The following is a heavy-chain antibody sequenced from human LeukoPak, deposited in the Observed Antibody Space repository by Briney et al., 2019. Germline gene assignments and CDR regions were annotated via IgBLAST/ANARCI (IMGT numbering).Heavy chain of an antibody. CDR2: IYYSGST. D-gene: IGHD1-26*01. V-gene: IGHV4-39*01. CDR3: ATPYSGGYQGLDI. Sequence: SETLSLTCTVSGGSISTNKYYWGWIRQPPAKGLEWIGSIYYSGSTYYNPTLKSRVTIFVDTSKNQFSLKLSSVTAADTAVYYCATPYSGGYQGLDIWGQGTMVTVS. CDR1: GGSISTNKYY. J-gene: IGHJ3*02.